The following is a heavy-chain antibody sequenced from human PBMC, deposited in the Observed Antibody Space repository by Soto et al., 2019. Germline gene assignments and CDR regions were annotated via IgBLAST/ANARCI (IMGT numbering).Heavy chain of an antibody. D-gene: IGHD1-1*01. CDR2: ISYDGSNK. V-gene: IGHV3-30*18. J-gene: IGHJ6*02. CDR1: GFTFSSYG. Sequence: GGSLRLSCAASGFTFSSYGMHWVRQAPGKGLEWVAVISYDGSNKYYADSVKGRFTNSRDNSKHTLYLQMNSLRAEDTAGYYCAKDLTGLEMATTAWYYYYGMDVWGQGTTVTVSS. CDR3: AKDLTGLEMATTAWYYYYGMDV.